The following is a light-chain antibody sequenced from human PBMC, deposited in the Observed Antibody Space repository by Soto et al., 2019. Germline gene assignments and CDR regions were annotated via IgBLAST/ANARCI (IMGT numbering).Light chain of an antibody. J-gene: IGLJ1*01. Sequence: QSAMTQPPSVSGAPGQRVTISCSGSSSNIGGNSVSWYQQLPGTAPKLLIYDDDKRPSGIPDRFSGSKSGTSASLGITGFQTADEADYYCASWDSSLSAYVFGSGTQLTVL. CDR2: DDD. CDR3: ASWDSSLSAYV. V-gene: IGLV1-51*01. CDR1: SSNIGGNS.